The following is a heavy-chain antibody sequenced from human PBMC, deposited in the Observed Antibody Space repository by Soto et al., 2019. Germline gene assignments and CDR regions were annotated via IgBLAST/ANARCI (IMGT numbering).Heavy chain of an antibody. CDR1: GYIFTSFG. D-gene: IGHD3-10*01. CDR3: TRGAGQGSGSYD. Sequence: QVQLVQSGAEVKKPGASVKVSCKASGYIFTSFGITWVRQAPGQGLEWMGWVSTYNGNTKYAQKLQGRVTMSTDTPTSTAYMELRSLRSDDTAVYYCTRGAGQGSGSYDWGQGTPVTVSS. CDR2: VSTYNGNT. J-gene: IGHJ4*02. V-gene: IGHV1-18*01.